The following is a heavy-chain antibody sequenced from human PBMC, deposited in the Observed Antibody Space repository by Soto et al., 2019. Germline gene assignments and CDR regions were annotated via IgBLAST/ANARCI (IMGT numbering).Heavy chain of an antibody. CDR3: ARPSSPDSRSPGY. CDR2: IKPSVSYT. CDR1: GYSFTCYG. Sequence: PGETLKIPWNRSGYSFTCYGFSWVRQMPGKGLGWMGRIKPSVSYTLFSSSFQGHVTMSGHKSIRTAYLQWSSLKASHTAMYYCARPSSPDSRSPGYWGQGTLVTVSS. J-gene: IGHJ4*02. D-gene: IGHD3-22*01. V-gene: IGHV5-10-1*01.